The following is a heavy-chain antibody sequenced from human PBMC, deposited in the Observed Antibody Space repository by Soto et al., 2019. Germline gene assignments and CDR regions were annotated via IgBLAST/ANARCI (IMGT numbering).Heavy chain of an antibody. CDR2: IYHSGST. V-gene: IGHV4-4*02. CDR3: ASGYCSSTSCYTGYFYYGIDV. D-gene: IGHD2-2*02. Sequence: SEALSLTCAVSGGSISSSNWWSWVRQPPGKGLEWIGEIYHSGSTNYNPSLKSRVTISVDKSKNQFSLKLSSVTAADTAVYYCASGYCSSTSCYTGYFYYGIDVWGHGTKVTV. CDR1: GGSISSSNW. J-gene: IGHJ6*02.